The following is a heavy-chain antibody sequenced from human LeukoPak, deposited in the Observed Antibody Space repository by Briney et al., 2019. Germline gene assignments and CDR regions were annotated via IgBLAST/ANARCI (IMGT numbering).Heavy chain of an antibody. D-gene: IGHD3-10*01. Sequence: SETLSLTCSVSGYSINSGSYWGWIRQPPGKGLEWIAYIYYSGSTNYNPSLKSRVTISVDTSKNQFSLKLSSVTAADTAVYYCARRYGSGSSGTFDYWGQGTLVTVSS. CDR2: IYYSGST. CDR3: ARRYGSGSSGTFDY. CDR1: GYSINSGSY. V-gene: IGHV4-61*01. J-gene: IGHJ4*02.